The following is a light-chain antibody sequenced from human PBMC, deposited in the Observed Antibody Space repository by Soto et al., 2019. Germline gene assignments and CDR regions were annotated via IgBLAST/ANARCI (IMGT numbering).Light chain of an antibody. J-gene: IGLJ2*01. CDR2: GIS. CDR3: SSYRSLNTVI. V-gene: IGLV2-14*01. Sequence: QSALTQPASVSGSPGQSITISCTGTGSDIGGYDYVSWHQQHPGKAPKLMIYGISNRPSGVSNRFSGSRSGNTASLTISGLQPEDEADYYCSSYRSLNTVIFGGGTQLTVL. CDR1: GSDIGGYDY.